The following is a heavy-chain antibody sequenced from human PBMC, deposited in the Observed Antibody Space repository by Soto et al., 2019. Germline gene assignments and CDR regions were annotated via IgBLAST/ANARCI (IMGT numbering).Heavy chain of an antibody. CDR1: GDSVSSNSAA. D-gene: IGHD6-19*01. CDR2: TYYRSKWYS. CDR3: ARYSSAWYLDY. J-gene: IGHJ4*02. Sequence: PSQTLSLTCAISGDSVSSNSAAWNWIWQSPSRGLEWLGRTYYRSKWYSDYAISVRSRITIDPDTSKNQFSLRLNSVTPDDTAVYYCARYSSAWYLDYWGQGTLVTVSS. V-gene: IGHV6-1*01.